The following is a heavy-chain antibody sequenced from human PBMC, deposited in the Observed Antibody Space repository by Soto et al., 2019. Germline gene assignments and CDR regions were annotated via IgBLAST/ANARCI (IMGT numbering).Heavy chain of an antibody. CDR2: ISFDGRNT. J-gene: IGHJ4*02. CDR3: ARDVDADFRTDFDY. D-gene: IGHD4-17*01. V-gene: IGHV3-30*03. CDR1: GFTFNNYG. Sequence: GGSLRLSCAASGFTFNNYGMHWVRQAPGKGLEWVVVISFDGRNTYYAASARGRFTISRDNAENSVYLEMESLRDEDTALYYCARDVDADFRTDFDYWGRGTLVTVSS.